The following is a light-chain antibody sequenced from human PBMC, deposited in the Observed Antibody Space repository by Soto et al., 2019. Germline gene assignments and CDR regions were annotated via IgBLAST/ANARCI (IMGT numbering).Light chain of an antibody. J-gene: IGKJ1*01. CDR2: AAS. CDR3: QQSYSTLRT. CDR1: QSISSY. V-gene: IGKV1-39*01. Sequence: QMTQSPSSLYATVGDGVTITSRASQSISSYLNWYQQKPGKAPKLLIYAASSLQSGVPSRFSGSGSGTDFTLTISSLQPEDFATYYCQQSYSTLRTFGQGTKV.